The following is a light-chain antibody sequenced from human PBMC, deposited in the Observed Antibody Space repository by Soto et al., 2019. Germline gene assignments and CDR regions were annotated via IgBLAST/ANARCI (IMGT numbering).Light chain of an antibody. J-gene: IGLJ2*01. V-gene: IGLV1-47*01. Sequence: QSVVTQPPSASGTPGQRATIXCSGSSSNIGSNYVYWFHQLPGTAPKLLIYRDNQRPSGVPDRFSGSKSGTSASLAISRLRSEDEADYYCAAWDDSLSGVVFGGGTQLTVL. CDR1: SSNIGSNY. CDR3: AAWDDSLSGVV. CDR2: RDN.